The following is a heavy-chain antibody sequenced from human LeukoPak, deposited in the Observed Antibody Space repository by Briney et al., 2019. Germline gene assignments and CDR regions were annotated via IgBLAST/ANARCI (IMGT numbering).Heavy chain of an antibody. CDR1: GFTFSSYS. Sequence: PGGSLRLSCAASGFTFSSYSMNWVRQAPGKGLECVSSISSGSSYIYYADSVKGRFTISRDNAKNSLYLQMNSLRAEDTAVYYCARAGSGWPPDYWGQGTLVTVSS. J-gene: IGHJ4*02. CDR2: ISSGSSYI. V-gene: IGHV3-21*01. CDR3: ARAGSGWPPDY. D-gene: IGHD6-19*01.